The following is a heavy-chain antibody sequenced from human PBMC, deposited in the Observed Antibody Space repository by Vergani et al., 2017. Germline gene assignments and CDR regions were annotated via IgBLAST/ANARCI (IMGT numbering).Heavy chain of an antibody. V-gene: IGHV4-30-4*01. D-gene: IGHD5-18*01. CDR2: IYYSGRT. Sequence: QVQLQESGPGLVKPSQTLSLTCTVSGGSISSGDYYWSCLRQPPGKGLEWLGYIYYSGRTYYNPSLKSRVTIPVDTSKNQFSLKLSSGTAADTAVYYWARELPRRIFDIWGQGTMVTVSS. CDR1: GGSISSGDYY. CDR3: ARELPRRIFDI. J-gene: IGHJ3*02.